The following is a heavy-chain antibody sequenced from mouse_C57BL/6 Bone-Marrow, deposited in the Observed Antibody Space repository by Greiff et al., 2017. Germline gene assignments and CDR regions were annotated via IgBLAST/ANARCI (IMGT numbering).Heavy chain of an antibody. J-gene: IGHJ4*01. CDR2: IYPGSGST. Sequence: VQLQQPGAELVKPGASVKMSCKASGYTFTSYWITWVKQRPGQGLEWIGDIYPGSGSTNYNEKFKSKATLTVATSSSTAYMKLSSLTSEDSAVYYCARYSWGDYWGQGTSVTVSA. D-gene: IGHD4-1*01. CDR1: GYTFTSYW. V-gene: IGHV1-55*01. CDR3: ARYSWGDY.